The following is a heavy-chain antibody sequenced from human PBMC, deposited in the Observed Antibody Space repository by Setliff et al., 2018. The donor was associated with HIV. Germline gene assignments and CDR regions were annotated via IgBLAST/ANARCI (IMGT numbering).Heavy chain of an antibody. V-gene: IGHV1-2*02. J-gene: IGHJ4*02. CDR1: GYTFTGHY. D-gene: IGHD6-19*01. CDR2: VNPNSGDA. Sequence: ASVKVSCKASGYTFTGHYLHWVRQAPGQGLEWLGWVNPNSGDAIYAQNFQGRVTMTRDTSINAAYMELSRLTSDDTAVYYCARDTENVFISGHRYFDYWGPGTLVTVSS. CDR3: ARDTENVFISGHRYFDY.